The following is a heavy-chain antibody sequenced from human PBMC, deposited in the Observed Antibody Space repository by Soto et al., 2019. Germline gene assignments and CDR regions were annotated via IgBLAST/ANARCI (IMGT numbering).Heavy chain of an antibody. J-gene: IGHJ6*02. CDR1: GGSVSSGSYY. CDR2: IYYSGST. D-gene: IGHD3-22*01. V-gene: IGHV4-61*01. CDR3: ASGYYVSYYYYYGMDV. Sequence: SETLSLTCTVSGGSVSSGSYYWSWIRQPPGKGLEWIGYIYYSGSTNYNPSLKSRVTISVDASKNQFSLKLSSVTAADTAVYYCASGYYVSYYYYYGMDVWGQGTTVTVSS.